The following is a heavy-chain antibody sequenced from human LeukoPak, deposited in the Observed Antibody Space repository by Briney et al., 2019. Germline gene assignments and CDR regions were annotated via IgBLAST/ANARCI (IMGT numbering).Heavy chain of an antibody. CDR1: GFTFSSYA. V-gene: IGHV3-23*01. Sequence: PGGSLRLSCAASGFTFSSYAMSWVRQAPAKGLEWVSAISGSGGSTYYADSVKGRFTISRDNSKNTLYLQMNSLRAEDTAVYYCAKVVAKRQRGMYYYDSSGYYAFDYWGQGTLVTVSS. CDR2: ISGSGGST. J-gene: IGHJ4*02. CDR3: AKVVAKRQRGMYYYDSSGYYAFDY. D-gene: IGHD3-22*01.